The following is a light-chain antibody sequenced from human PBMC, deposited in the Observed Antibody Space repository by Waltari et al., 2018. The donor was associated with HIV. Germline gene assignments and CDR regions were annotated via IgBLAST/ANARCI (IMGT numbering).Light chain of an antibody. CDR2: AAS. Sequence: DIQMTQSPSSVSAFVGDRLTITSRASQVISSWLAWYQETPGTAAKLLIYAASRLQSAVPSRFSGSGAGTDVTLTISSLQAEDFATYYCQQANSFPLTFGGGTKVEIK. J-gene: IGKJ4*01. V-gene: IGKV1D-12*01. CDR3: QQANSFPLT. CDR1: QVISSW.